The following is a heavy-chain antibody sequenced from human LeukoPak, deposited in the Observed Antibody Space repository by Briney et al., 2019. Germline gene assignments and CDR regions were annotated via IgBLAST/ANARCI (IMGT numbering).Heavy chain of an antibody. D-gene: IGHD1-7*01. Sequence: ASVKVSCKASGYTFTGYYMRWVRQAPGQGLQWLGWISASNGNTNYAQKFRDRVTMSTGTSMGTAYLDVRSLTSDDTAVYYCARDHSNWNYAPDFWGQGTLVIVSS. J-gene: IGHJ4*02. V-gene: IGHV1-18*04. CDR3: ARDHSNWNYAPDF. CDR1: GYTFTGYY. CDR2: ISASNGNT.